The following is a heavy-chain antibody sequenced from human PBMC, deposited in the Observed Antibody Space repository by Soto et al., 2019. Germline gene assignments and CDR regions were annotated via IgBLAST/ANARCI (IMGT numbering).Heavy chain of an antibody. CDR3: ARDVGTVWLDY. Sequence: EVQLVESGGGLVKPGGSLRLSCAASGFTFSSYSMNWVRQAPGKGLEWVSSISSSSSYIYYADSVKGRFTISRDNAKTTLYMQMNSLRAEDTAVYYCARDVGTVWLDYWGQGTLVTVSS. CDR1: GFTFSSYS. V-gene: IGHV3-21*01. CDR2: ISSSSSYI. J-gene: IGHJ4*02. D-gene: IGHD2-8*01.